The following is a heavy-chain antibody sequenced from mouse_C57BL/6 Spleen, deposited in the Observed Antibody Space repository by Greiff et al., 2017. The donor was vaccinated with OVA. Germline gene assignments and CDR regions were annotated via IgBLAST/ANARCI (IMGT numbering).Heavy chain of an antibody. Sequence: QVQLQQPGAELVKPGASVKLSCKASGYTFTSYWMQWVEQRPGQGLEWIGEIDPSDSYTNYNQKFKGKATLTVDTSSSTAYMQLSSLTSEDSAVYYCALRTWFAYWGQGTLVTVSA. CDR2: IDPSDSYT. V-gene: IGHV1-50*01. CDR3: ALRTWFAY. CDR1: GYTFTSYW. J-gene: IGHJ3*01.